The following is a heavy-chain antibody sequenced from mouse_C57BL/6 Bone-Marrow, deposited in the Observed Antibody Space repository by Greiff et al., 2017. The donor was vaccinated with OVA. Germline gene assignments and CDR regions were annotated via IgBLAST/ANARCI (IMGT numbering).Heavy chain of an antibody. D-gene: IGHD2-3*01. CDR3: TSYDGYYLYAMDY. CDR1: GYTFTSYW. V-gene: IGHV1-5*01. CDR2: IYPGNSDT. Sequence: VQLQQSGTVLARPGASVKMSCKPSGYTFTSYWMHWVKQRPGQGLEWIGAIYPGNSDTSYNQKFKGKAKLTAVTSASTAYMELSSLTNEDSAVYYCTSYDGYYLYAMDYWGQGTSVTVSS. J-gene: IGHJ4*01.